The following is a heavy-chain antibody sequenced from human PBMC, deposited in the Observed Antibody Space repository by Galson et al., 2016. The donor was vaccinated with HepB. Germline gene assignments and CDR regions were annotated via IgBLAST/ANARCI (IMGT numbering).Heavy chain of an antibody. CDR3: AKGEVSGSYFDY. J-gene: IGHJ4*02. CDR2: INPSDGYT. D-gene: IGHD1-26*01. CDR1: GYTFSDYY. Sequence: SVKVSCKASGYTFSDYYLHWVRQAPGQGLEWMAIINPSDGYTSYAQQFQGRLTMTSDTSSNTVYLDLSSLRSEDTAIYYRAKGEVSGSYFDYWGQGTLVTVSS. V-gene: IGHV1-46*01.